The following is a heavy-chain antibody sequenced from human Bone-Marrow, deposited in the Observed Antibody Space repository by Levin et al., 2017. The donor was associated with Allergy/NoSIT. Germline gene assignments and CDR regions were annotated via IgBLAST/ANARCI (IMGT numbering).Heavy chain of an antibody. Sequence: PSETLSLTCTVSGGSISGRGYHWGWIRQPPGKGLEWIGTFYYSGNTFYNPSLKSRVTISQDASKNQSFLKLNVVTAADTAVYFCVRARYPGFFDSWGQGSLVTVSS. D-gene: IGHD2-2*02. CDR3: VRARYPGFFDS. J-gene: IGHJ4*02. V-gene: IGHV4-39*07. CDR1: GGSISGRGYH. CDR2: FYYSGNT.